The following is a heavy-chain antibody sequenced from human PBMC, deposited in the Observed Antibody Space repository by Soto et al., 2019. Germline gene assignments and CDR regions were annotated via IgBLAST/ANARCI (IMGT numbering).Heavy chain of an antibody. V-gene: IGHV1-8*01. CDR3: ASAFTQFYYYMDV. CDR1: GYTFTSYD. CDR2: MNPNSGNT. D-gene: IGHD3-16*01. Sequence: ASVKVSCKASGYTFTSYDINCVRHATGQGLEWMGWMNPNSGNTGYAQKFQGRVTMTRNTSISTAYMELSSLRSEDTAVYYCASAFTQFYYYMDVWGKGTTVTVSS. J-gene: IGHJ6*03.